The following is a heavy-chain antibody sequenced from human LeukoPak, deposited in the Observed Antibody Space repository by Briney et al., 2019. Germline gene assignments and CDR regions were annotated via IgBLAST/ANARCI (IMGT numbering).Heavy chain of an antibody. CDR1: SGSITSGAYS. D-gene: IGHD3-10*01. CDR3: ARGQRRVPLLRGVGPQSWFDP. V-gene: IGHV4-30-2*01. Sequence: SQTLSLTCAVSSGSITSGAYSWNWIRQPPGKGLEWIGYIYHSGSTYYNPSLKSRVTISIDRSKNQFSLKLSSVTAADTAIYYCARGQRRVPLLRGVGPQSWFDPWGQGTLVTVSS. CDR2: IYHSGST. J-gene: IGHJ5*02.